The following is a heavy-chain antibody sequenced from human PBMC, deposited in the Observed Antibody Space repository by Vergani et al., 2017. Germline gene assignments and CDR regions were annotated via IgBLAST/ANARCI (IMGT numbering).Heavy chain of an antibody. V-gene: IGHV1-69*01. CDR2: IIPIFGTA. CDR1: GGTFSSYA. CDR3: AREALSPYCSSTSCFQDV. J-gene: IGHJ6*04. D-gene: IGHD2-2*01. Sequence: VQLVQSGAEVKKPGSSVKVSCKASGGTFSSYAISWVRQAPGQGLEWMGGIIPIFGTANYAQKFQGRVTITADESTSTAYMELSSLRSEDTAVYYCAREALSPYCSSTSCFQDVWGKGTTVTVSS.